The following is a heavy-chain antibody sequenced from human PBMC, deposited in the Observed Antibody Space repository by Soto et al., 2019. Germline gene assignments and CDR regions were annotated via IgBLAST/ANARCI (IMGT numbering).Heavy chain of an antibody. V-gene: IGHV4-4*02. Sequence: SETLSLTCAVSGGSISSSNWWSWVRQPPGKGLDWIGEIYHSGSTNYNPSLNSRVTISADTSKNQFSLKLSSVTAADTAVYYCARAGSWHPLFVYWGPGILVTVS. J-gene: IGHJ4*01. D-gene: IGHD6-13*01. CDR3: ARAGSWHPLFVY. CDR1: GGSISSSNW. CDR2: IYHSGST.